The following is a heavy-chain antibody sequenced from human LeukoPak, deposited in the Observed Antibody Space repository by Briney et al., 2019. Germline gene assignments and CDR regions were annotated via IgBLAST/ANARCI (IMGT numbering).Heavy chain of an antibody. J-gene: IGHJ4*02. V-gene: IGHV3-30*03. D-gene: IGHD2-15*01. Sequence: GGSLRLSCAASGFTFSSYGMHWVRQAPGKGLEGVAVISYDGFNPYYADSVKGRFTISRDNSKNTLWLQMNSLRAEDTAVYYCARDQQRFCSGGTCYLGFEYWGQGILVTVSS. CDR1: GFTFSSYG. CDR3: ARDQQRFCSGGTCYLGFEY. CDR2: ISYDGFNP.